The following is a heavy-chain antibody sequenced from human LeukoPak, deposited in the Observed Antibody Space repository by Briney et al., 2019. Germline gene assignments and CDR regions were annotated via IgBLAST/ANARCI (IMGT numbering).Heavy chain of an antibody. D-gene: IGHD2-2*01. J-gene: IGHJ4*02. CDR2: IYYSGST. CDR1: GGSISSYY. Sequence: SETLSLTCTVSGGSISSYYWSWIRQPPGKGLECIGYIYYSGSTSYSPSLKSRVTISVDTSKNQFSLKLSSVAAADTAVYYCATMSTAEFDYWGQGTLVTVSS. CDR3: ATMSTAEFDY. V-gene: IGHV4-59*01.